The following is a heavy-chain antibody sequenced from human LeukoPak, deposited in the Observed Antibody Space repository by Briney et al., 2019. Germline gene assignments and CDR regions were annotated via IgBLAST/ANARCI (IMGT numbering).Heavy chain of an antibody. D-gene: IGHD3-10*01. CDR2: INQDGSEK. J-gene: IGHJ4*02. Sequence: GGSLRLSCSASGFTFSTYWMTWVRQAPGKGLEWVANINQDGSEKYYVDSVKGRFTISRDNAKDSLYLQMSSLRAEDTAVYYCARDTYGSGTYYDYWGQGTLVTVSS. V-gene: IGHV3-7*04. CDR3: ARDTYGSGTYYDY. CDR1: GFTFSTYW.